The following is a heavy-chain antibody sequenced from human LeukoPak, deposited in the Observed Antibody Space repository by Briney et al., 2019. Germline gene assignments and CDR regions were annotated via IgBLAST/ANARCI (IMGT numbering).Heavy chain of an antibody. J-gene: IGHJ4*02. CDR2: IYYSGST. CDR1: GGSISSYY. V-gene: IGHV4-59*01. D-gene: IGHD6-13*01. Sequence: SETLSLTCTVSGGSISSYYWSWIRQPPGKGLEWIGYIYYSGSTNYNPSLKSRVTISVDTSKNQFSLKLSSVTAADTALYYCARVSSSWPHYYFDYWGQGTLVTVSS. CDR3: ARVSSSWPHYYFDY.